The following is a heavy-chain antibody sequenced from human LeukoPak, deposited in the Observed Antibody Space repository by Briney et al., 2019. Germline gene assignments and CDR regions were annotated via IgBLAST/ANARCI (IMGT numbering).Heavy chain of an antibody. CDR2: INQDGSEK. D-gene: IGHD3-10*01. V-gene: IGHV3-7*03. J-gene: IGHJ4*02. CDR1: GGSISSSSYY. CDR3: AKGVLRGAIITRSYFDY. Sequence: ETLSLTCTVSGGSISSSSYYWGWIRQPPGKGLEWVANINQDGSEKYYVDSVMGRFTISRDNAKNSLYLQINSLRTEDTALYYCAKGVLRGAIITRSYFDYWGQGTLVTVSS.